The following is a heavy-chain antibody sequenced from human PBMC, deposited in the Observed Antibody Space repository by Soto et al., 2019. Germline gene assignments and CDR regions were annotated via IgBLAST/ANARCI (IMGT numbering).Heavy chain of an antibody. CDR3: ARGLGYCSGGSCSSD. CDR2: INPNSGGT. CDR1: GYTFTGYY. J-gene: IGHJ4*02. D-gene: IGHD2-15*01. V-gene: IGHV1-2*02. Sequence: ASVKVSCKASGYTFTGYYMHWVRQAPGQGLEWMGWINPNSGGTNYAQKFQGRVTMTRDTSISTAYMELSRLRSDDTVVYYCARGLGYCSGGSCSSDWGQGTLVTVSS.